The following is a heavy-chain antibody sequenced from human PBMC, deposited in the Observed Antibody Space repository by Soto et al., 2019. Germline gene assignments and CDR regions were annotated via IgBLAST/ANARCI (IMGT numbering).Heavy chain of an antibody. D-gene: IGHD3-9*01. CDR1: GFTFSSYA. V-gene: IGHV3-23*01. CDR3: AKWEMLLRYFDWSHFDY. J-gene: IGHJ4*02. Sequence: SLRLSCAASGFTFSSYAMSWVRQAPGKGLEWVSAISGSGGSTYYADSVKGRFTISRDNSKNTLYLQMNSLRAEDTAVYYCAKWEMLLRYFDWSHFDYWGQGTLVTVS. CDR2: ISGSGGST.